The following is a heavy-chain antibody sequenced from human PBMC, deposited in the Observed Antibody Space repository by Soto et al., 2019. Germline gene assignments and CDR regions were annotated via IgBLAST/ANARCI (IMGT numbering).Heavy chain of an antibody. CDR2: IYFSEST. J-gene: IGHJ4*02. D-gene: IGHD2-15*01. CDR3: ARVGPRFCSGGSCYSGRGY. V-gene: IGHV4-30-4*01. CDR1: GASISSGDYY. Sequence: SETLSLTCNVSGASISSGDYYWSWIRQPPGKGLEWIGYIYFSESTSYNPSLKSRVTISGDKSKNQFSLRVTSVTAADTAVYYCARVGPRFCSGGSCYSGRGYWRRGTLVTASS.